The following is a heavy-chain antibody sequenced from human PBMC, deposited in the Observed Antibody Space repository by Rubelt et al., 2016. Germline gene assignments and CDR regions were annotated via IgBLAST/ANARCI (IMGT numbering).Heavy chain of an antibody. Sequence: GQLLESGGGLVQPGGSLRLSCAASGFTFSIFSMNWIRQAPGKGLEWVSSISSTGTYIYYADSVKGRFTVSRDNAKSSLYLQMNSLRDEDTAVYYCAREGAGGTSEYRTPVWGQGNLVTISS. D-gene: IGHD3-16*01. J-gene: IGHJ4*02. CDR1: GFTFSIFS. V-gene: IGHV3-21*06. CDR2: ISSTGTYI. CDR3: AREGAGGTSEYRTPV.